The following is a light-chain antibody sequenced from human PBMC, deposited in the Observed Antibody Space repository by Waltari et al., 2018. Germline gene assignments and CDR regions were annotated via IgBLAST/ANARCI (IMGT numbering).Light chain of an antibody. V-gene: IGKV1D-12*01. Sequence: DIQMTQSPSSVSASVGDRVTITWRASQNIDTWLNWYQQIPGRAPKPLIFTTLRLQSGVPSRVSGSGSGTDFTLTISSLQPEDVATYYCQQAKSFPLTFGGGTTVEIK. J-gene: IGKJ4*01. CDR1: QNIDTW. CDR2: TTL. CDR3: QQAKSFPLT.